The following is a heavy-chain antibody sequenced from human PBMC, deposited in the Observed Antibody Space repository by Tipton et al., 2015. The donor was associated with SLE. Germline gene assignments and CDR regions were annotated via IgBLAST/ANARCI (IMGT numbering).Heavy chain of an antibody. V-gene: IGHV3-53*01. CDR1: GFTVSSNY. D-gene: IGHD6-19*01. Sequence: GSLRLSCAASGFTVSSNYINWVRKAPGKGLEWVSVIYTDGTSCYADSVKGRFTISRDTSKNTLYLQMSSLTVEDTAVYYCARDGAFAYSSGWDFDYWSQGTLVTVSS. CDR3: ARDGAFAYSSGWDFDY. J-gene: IGHJ4*02. CDR2: IYTDGTS.